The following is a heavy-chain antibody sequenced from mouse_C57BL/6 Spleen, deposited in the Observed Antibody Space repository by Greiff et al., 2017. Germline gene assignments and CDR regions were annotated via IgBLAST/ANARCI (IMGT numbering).Heavy chain of an antibody. J-gene: IGHJ2*01. Sequence: EVQLQESGPGLVKPSQSLSLTCSVTGYSITSGYYWNWIRQFPGNKLEWMGYISYDGSNNYNPSLKNRISITRDTSKNQFFLKLNSVTTEDTATYYCARERTAQSHYFDYWGQGTTLTVSS. CDR1: GYSITSGYY. CDR2: ISYDGSN. CDR3: ARERTAQSHYFDY. D-gene: IGHD3-2*02. V-gene: IGHV3-6*01.